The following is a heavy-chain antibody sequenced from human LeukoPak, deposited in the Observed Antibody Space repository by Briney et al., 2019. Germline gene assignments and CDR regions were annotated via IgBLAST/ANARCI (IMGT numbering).Heavy chain of an antibody. Sequence: SETLSLTCTVSGGSLSSSGFYWDWIRQPPGKGLEWIGAIFYSGNTYYNPSLKSRVTISVDTSKNQFSLKLSSVTAADTAVYYCARHRMLDALASAFDYWGQGTLVTVSS. CDR2: IFYSGNT. V-gene: IGHV4-39*01. CDR3: ARHRMLDALASAFDY. D-gene: IGHD2-8*01. CDR1: GGSLSSSGFY. J-gene: IGHJ4*02.